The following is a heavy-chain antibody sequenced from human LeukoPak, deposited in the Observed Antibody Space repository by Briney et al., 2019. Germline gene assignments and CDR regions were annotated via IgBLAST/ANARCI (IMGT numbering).Heavy chain of an antibody. Sequence: SETLSLTCGVSGGSISGYYWSWIRQSPGKGQEWIGNIYYSGSSNNNPSLNNYNPSLKSRVTISVDTSKNQFSLKLTSVTAAGTAVYFCARGGWYSINWGQGTLVTVSS. V-gene: IGHV4-59*01. D-gene: IGHD6-19*01. CDR2: IYYSGSSNNNPSLN. CDR3: ARGGWYSIN. CDR1: GGSISGYY. J-gene: IGHJ4*02.